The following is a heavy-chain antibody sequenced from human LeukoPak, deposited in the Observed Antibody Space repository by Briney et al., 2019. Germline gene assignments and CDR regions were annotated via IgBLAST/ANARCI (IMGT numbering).Heavy chain of an antibody. CDR1: GFTFSSYA. V-gene: IGHV3-30-3*01. Sequence: GRSLRLSCAASGFTFSSYAINWVRQAPGKGLEWVAVISYDGSNKYYADSVKGRFTISRDNSKNTLYLQMNSLRAEDTAVYYCARDRNGYYYAYYFDYWGQGTLVTVSS. D-gene: IGHD3-22*01. J-gene: IGHJ4*02. CDR2: ISYDGSNK. CDR3: ARDRNGYYYAYYFDY.